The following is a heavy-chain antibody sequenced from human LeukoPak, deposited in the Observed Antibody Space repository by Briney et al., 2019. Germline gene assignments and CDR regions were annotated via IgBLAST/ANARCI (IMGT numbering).Heavy chain of an antibody. J-gene: IGHJ4*02. CDR1: GYTFTSYG. CDR3: AREPLAAAGRKSSFDY. D-gene: IGHD6-13*01. CDR2: ISAYNGNT. Sequence: ASVKVSCKASGYTFTSYGISWVRQAPGQGLEWMGWISAYNGNTNYAQKLQGRVTMTTDTSTSTAYMELRSLRSDDTAVYYCAREPLAAAGRKSSFDYWGQGTLVTVSS. V-gene: IGHV1-18*01.